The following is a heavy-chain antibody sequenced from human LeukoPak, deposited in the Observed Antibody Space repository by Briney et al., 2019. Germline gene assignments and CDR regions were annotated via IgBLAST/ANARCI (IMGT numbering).Heavy chain of an antibody. CDR3: ARFAPGYTAAIPMDV. Sequence: PSETLSLTCAVYGGSFSGYYWSWLRQPPGKGLEWIGEINHSGSTNYNPSLKSRVTISVDTSKNQFSLKLSSATAADTAVYYCARFAPGYTAAIPMDVWGKGTTVTISS. CDR1: GGSFSGYY. V-gene: IGHV4-34*01. D-gene: IGHD3-16*02. J-gene: IGHJ6*03. CDR2: INHSGST.